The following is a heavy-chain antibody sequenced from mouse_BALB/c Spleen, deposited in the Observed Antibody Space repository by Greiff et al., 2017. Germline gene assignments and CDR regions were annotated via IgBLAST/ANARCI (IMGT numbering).Heavy chain of an antibody. Sequence: EVKLMESGGGLVKPGGSLKLSCAASGFTFSSYAMSWVRQTPEKRLEWVASISSGGSTYYPDSVKGRFTISRDNARNILYLQMSSLRSEDTAMYYCARDRGYLYAMDYWGQGTSVTVSS. CDR2: ISSGGST. V-gene: IGHV5-6-5*01. D-gene: IGHD1-2*01. CDR3: ARDRGYLYAMDY. CDR1: GFTFSSYA. J-gene: IGHJ4*01.